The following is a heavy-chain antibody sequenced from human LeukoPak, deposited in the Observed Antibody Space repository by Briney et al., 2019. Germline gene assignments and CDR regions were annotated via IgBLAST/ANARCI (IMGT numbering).Heavy chain of an antibody. D-gene: IGHD3-22*01. V-gene: IGHV3-23*01. CDR2: ISGGGGRT. CDR3: AKGTGYCDSSGYDPFDI. J-gene: IGHJ3*02. Sequence: GRSLRLSCSTSGFAFRDYAMSWSRRAPGKGLEWVSAISGGGGRTYYADSVKGRFTISRDNSKNMLYLQMNSLRAEDTAVYYCAKGTGYCDSSGYDPFDIWGQGTMVTVSS. CDR1: GFAFRDYA.